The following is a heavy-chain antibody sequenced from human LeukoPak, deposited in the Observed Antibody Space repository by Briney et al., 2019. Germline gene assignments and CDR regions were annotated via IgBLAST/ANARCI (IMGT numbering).Heavy chain of an antibody. CDR3: AREGSSWQSQKYYFDY. D-gene: IGHD6-13*01. J-gene: IGHJ4*02. CDR1: GYSISSGYY. Sequence: SETLSLTCTVSGYSISSGYYWGWIRQPPGKGLEWIGSIYHSGSTNYNPSLKSRVTISVDTSKNQFSLKLSSVTAADTAVYYCAREGSSWQSQKYYFDYWGQGTLVTVSS. V-gene: IGHV4-38-2*02. CDR2: IYHSGST.